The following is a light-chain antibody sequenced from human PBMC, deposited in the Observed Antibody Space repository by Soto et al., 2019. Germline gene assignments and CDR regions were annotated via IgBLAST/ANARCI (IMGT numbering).Light chain of an antibody. Sequence: QSVLTQPRSVSGSPGQSVTFSCTGTSGDIGAYNYVSWYQFHPGKAPKMIIYDVNKRPSGVPDRFPGSKSGNTASLTISWLQAEDEADYYCCSYAHTSRVFGGGTKLTVL. CDR3: CSYAHTSRV. CDR1: SGDIGAYNY. V-gene: IGLV2-11*01. J-gene: IGLJ3*02. CDR2: DVN.